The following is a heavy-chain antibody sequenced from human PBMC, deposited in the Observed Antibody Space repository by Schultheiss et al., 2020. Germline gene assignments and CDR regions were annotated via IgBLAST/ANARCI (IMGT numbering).Heavy chain of an antibody. Sequence: GGSLRLSCAASGFTFSSYGMNWVRQASGKGLEWVGRIRSKANSYATAYAASVKGRFTISRDDSKNTAYLQMNSLKTEDTAVYYCTRPDTTVPPPPGCHYCYMDVWGEGTTVKVSS. CDR1: GFTFSSYG. D-gene: IGHD4-17*01. J-gene: IGHJ6*03. CDR2: IRSKANSYAT. CDR3: TRPDTTVPPPPGCHYCYMDV. V-gene: IGHV3-73*01.